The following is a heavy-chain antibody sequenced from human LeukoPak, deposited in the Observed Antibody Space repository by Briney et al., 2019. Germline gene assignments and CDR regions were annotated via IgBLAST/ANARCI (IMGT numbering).Heavy chain of an antibody. J-gene: IGHJ5*02. V-gene: IGHV4-59*01. D-gene: IGHD2-2*02. CDR1: GGSISSYY. CDR2: IYYSGST. Sequence: SETLSLTCTVSGGSISSYYWSWLRQPPGKGLEWLGYIYYSGSTNYNPSLKSRVTISVDTSKNQFSLKLSSVTAADTAVYYCARALYCSSTSCYTEHNWFDPWGQGTLVTVSS. CDR3: ARALYCSSTSCYTEHNWFDP.